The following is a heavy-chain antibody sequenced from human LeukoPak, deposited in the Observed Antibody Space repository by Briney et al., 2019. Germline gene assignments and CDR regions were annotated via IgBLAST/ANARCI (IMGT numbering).Heavy chain of an antibody. CDR3: ARVRYFDWLGPFDY. J-gene: IGHJ4*02. D-gene: IGHD3-9*01. CDR2: ITTSSTYI. Sequence: GGSLRLSCAASGFSFSTYNMNWVRQAPGKGLEWVSSITTSSTYIYYGDSVKGRFTISRDNAKKSLYLQMNSLRAEDTAVYYCARVRYFDWLGPFDYWGQGTLVTVSS. CDR1: GFSFSTYN. V-gene: IGHV3-21*01.